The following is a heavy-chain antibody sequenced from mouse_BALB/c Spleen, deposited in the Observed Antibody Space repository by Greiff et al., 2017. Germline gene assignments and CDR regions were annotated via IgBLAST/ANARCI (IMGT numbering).Heavy chain of an antibody. CDR2: IDPANGNT. Sequence: EVKLMESGAELVKPGASVKLSCTASGFNIKDTYMHWVKQRPEQGLDWIGRIDPANGNTKYDPKFQGKATITADTSSNTAYLQLSSLTSEDTAVYYCARMITRKGFAYWGQGTLVTVSA. CDR1: GFNIKDTY. CDR3: ARMITRKGFAY. J-gene: IGHJ3*01. D-gene: IGHD2-4*01. V-gene: IGHV14-3*02.